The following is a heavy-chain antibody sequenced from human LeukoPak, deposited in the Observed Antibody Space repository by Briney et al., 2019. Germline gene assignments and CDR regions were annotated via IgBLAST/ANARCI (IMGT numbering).Heavy chain of an antibody. CDR2: IKQDGSEK. J-gene: IGHJ4*02. D-gene: IGHD1-26*01. CDR3: ARDLGGSQTS. CDR1: GFTFSSYL. V-gene: IGHV3-7*01. Sequence: GGSLRLSCAASGFTFSSYLMTWVRQAPGKGLEWVANIKQDGSEKYCVDSVKGRFTISRDNAKNSLYLQMNSLRAEDTAIYYCARDLGGSQTSWGQGTLVTVSS.